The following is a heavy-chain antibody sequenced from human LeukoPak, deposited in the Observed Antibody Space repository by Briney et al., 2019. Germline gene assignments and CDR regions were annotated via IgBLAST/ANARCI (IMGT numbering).Heavy chain of an antibody. J-gene: IGHJ5*02. Sequence: SETLSLTCTVSGGSISSYYWSWIRQPPEKGLEWIGDIYDNGNTNFNPSLRSRVTISVDTSKNQFSPKLSSVTAADTAVYYCAGGRHYGDPRFDPWGQGTLVTVSS. D-gene: IGHD4-17*01. CDR1: GGSISSYY. V-gene: IGHV4-59*01. CDR3: AGGRHYGDPRFDP. CDR2: IYDNGNT.